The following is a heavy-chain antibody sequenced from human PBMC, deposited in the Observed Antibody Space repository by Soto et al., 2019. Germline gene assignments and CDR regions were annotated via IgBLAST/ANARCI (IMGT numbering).Heavy chain of an antibody. CDR3: LRHVIVGTTDWLDP. J-gene: IGHJ5*02. CDR1: GFAFSGSP. CDR2: IKTEGNEYAT. D-gene: IGHD1-26*01. Sequence: GGSLRLSCAASGFAFSGSPMRCVRLASGKGLEWVGRIKTEGNEYATTYAASVKDRFTISRDDGDSTAYLEMDSLKTEDTAIYYCLRHVIVGTTDWLDPWGQGTLVTVSS. V-gene: IGHV3-73*01.